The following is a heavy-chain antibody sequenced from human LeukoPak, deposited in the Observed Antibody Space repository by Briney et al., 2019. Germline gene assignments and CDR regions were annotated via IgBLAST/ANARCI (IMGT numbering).Heavy chain of an antibody. Sequence: GGSLRLSCAASGFTFSSYAMSWVRQAPGKGLEWVSAISGSGGSTYYADSVKGRFTISRDNSKNTLYLQMNSLRAEDTAVYYCAKESGSRWYSNYYGMDVWGQGTTVTVSS. CDR1: GFTFSSYA. CDR3: AKESGSRWYSNYYGMDV. CDR2: ISGSGGST. V-gene: IGHV3-23*01. D-gene: IGHD6-13*01. J-gene: IGHJ6*02.